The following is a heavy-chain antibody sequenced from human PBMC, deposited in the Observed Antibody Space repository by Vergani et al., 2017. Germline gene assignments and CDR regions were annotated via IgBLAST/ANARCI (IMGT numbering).Heavy chain of an antibody. CDR2: IIPIFGTA. V-gene: IGHV1-69*12. CDR1: GGTFSSYA. Sequence: QVQLVQSGAEVKKPGSSVKVSCKASGGTFSSYAISWVRQAPGQGLEWMGGIIPIFGTANYAQKFQGRVTITADESTSTAYMELSSLRSEDTAVYYCARDRADYDFWSGYYTNWFDPWGQGTLVTVSS. CDR3: ARDRADYDFWSGYYTNWFDP. D-gene: IGHD3-3*01. J-gene: IGHJ5*02.